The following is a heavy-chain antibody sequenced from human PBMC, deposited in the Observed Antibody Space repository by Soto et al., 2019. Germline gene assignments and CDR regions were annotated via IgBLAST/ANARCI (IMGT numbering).Heavy chain of an antibody. J-gene: IGHJ6*02. CDR2: AYYRSKWYN. D-gene: IGHD6-19*01. Sequence: PSQTLSLTCAISGDSVSSNSAAWNWIRQSPSRGLEWLGRAYYRSKWYNDYAVSVKSRITINPDTSKNQFSLQLNSVTPEDTAVYYCAREDGSGWWYYYGMDVSGQGTTVTVSS. CDR1: GDSVSSNSAA. V-gene: IGHV6-1*01. CDR3: AREDGSGWWYYYGMDV.